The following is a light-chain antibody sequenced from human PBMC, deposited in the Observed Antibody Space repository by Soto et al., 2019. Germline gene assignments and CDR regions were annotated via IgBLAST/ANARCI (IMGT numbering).Light chain of an antibody. CDR2: TNT. V-gene: IGLV1-44*01. J-gene: IGLJ1*01. CDR1: RSNIGSNN. Sequence: QSVLTQPPSASGTPGQRVTISCSGSRSNIGSNNVSWYQQVPGTAPKLLIYTNTQRPSGVPDRFSGSKSGTSASLAISGLQSEDEADYYCAAWDASLNGYVFGPGTKLTVL. CDR3: AAWDASLNGYV.